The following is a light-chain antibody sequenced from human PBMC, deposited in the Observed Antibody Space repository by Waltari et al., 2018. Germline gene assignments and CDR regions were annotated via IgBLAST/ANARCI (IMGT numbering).Light chain of an antibody. V-gene: IGLV2-14*01. Sequence: QSALTQPPPVPGSPGQSITTSCTGTSSDVGGYTYFPWYQQHPGKAPKLMIYDVSKRPSGVSNRFSGSKSGNTASLTISGLQAEDEADYYCSSYTSSSSYVFGTGTKVTVL. CDR2: DVS. CDR1: SSDVGGYTY. CDR3: SSYTSSSSYV. J-gene: IGLJ1*01.